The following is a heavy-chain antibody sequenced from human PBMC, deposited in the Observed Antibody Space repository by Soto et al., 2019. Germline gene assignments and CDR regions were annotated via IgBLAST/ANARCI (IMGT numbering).Heavy chain of an antibody. Sequence: SVKVSCKASGGTFSSYAISWVRQAPGQGLEWMGGIIPIFGTANYAQKFQGRVTITADKSTSTAYMELSSLRSEDMAVYYCATTDSSGYFWIRLYYGMDVWGQGTNVTVSS. D-gene: IGHD3-22*01. CDR1: GGTFSSYA. J-gene: IGHJ6*02. CDR3: ATTDSSGYFWIRLYYGMDV. V-gene: IGHV1-69*06. CDR2: IIPIFGTA.